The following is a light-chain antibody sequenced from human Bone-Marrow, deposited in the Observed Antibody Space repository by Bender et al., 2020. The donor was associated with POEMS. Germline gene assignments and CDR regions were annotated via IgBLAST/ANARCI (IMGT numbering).Light chain of an antibody. CDR1: NSDVGSYND. V-gene: IGLV2-8*01. CDR3: SSYTSGNTVT. Sequence: QSVLTQPRSVSGSPGQTVTISCSGTNSDVGSYNDVSWYQQQPGKAPKLIIYEVNKRPSGVPGRFSGSKSGSTATLTVSGLQAEDEANYYCSSYTSGNTVTFGGGTKLTVL. J-gene: IGLJ2*01. CDR2: EVN.